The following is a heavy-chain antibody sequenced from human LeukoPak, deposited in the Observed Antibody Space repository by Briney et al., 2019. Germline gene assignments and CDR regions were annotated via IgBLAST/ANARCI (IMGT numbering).Heavy chain of an antibody. CDR3: ARDLRTTGRDAFDI. CDR1: GGSNSSGGNY. CDR2: IYYTGTT. V-gene: IGHV4-31*03. D-gene: IGHD1-7*01. J-gene: IGHJ3*02. Sequence: PSQTLSLTCTVSGGSNSSGGNYWSWIRQHPGKGLEWIGHIYYTGTTYYNPSLKSRVSISVDTSKNQFSLKLSSVTAADTAVYYCARDLRTTGRDAFDIWGQGTKVTVSS.